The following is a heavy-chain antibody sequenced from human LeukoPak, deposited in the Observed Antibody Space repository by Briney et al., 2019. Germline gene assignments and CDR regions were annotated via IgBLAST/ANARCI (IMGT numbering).Heavy chain of an antibody. CDR2: IYYSGST. D-gene: IGHD4-23*01. V-gene: IGHV4-59*01. Sequence: SETLSLTCTVSGGPISSYYWSWIRQPPGKGLEWIGYIYYSGSTNYNPSLKSRVTISVDTSKNQFSLKLSSVTAADTAVYYCARDYGGNLDYWGQGTLVTVSS. CDR3: ARDYGGNLDY. J-gene: IGHJ4*02. CDR1: GGPISSYY.